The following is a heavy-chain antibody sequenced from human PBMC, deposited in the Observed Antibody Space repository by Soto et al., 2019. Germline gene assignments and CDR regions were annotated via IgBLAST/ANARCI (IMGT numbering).Heavy chain of an antibody. J-gene: IGHJ4*02. V-gene: IGHV1-2*04. CDR1: RYTFTGYY. CDR2: INPNSGGT. CDR3: ARGGGCSSTSCYSVDY. D-gene: IGHD2-2*01. Sequence: ASVKVSCKASRYTFTGYYMHWVRQAPGQGLEWMGWINPNSGGTNYEQKFQGWVTMTRDTSISTAHMELSRLRSDDTAVYYCARGGGCSSTSCYSVDYWGQGTLVTVSS.